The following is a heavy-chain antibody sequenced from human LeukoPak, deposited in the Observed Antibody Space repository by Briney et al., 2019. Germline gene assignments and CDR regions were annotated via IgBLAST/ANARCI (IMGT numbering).Heavy chain of an antibody. CDR2: ISGSGGST. CDR3: AKSGYDNYYYYYMDA. D-gene: IGHD5-12*01. V-gene: IGHV3-23*01. Sequence: PWGSLRLSCAASGFTFSSYAMSWVRQAPGKGLEWVSAISGSGGSTYYADSVKGRFTISRDNSKNTLYLQMNSLRAEDTAVYYCAKSGYDNYYYYYMDAWGKGTTVTVSS. CDR1: GFTFSSYA. J-gene: IGHJ6*03.